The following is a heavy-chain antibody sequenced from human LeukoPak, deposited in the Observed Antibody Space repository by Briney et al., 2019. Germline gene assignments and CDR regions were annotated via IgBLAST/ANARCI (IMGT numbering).Heavy chain of an antibody. J-gene: IGHJ4*02. V-gene: IGHV1-18*01. CDR2: ISAYNGNT. CDR3: ARAYIHNWNEVWPEGYFDY. CDR1: GYTFTSYG. D-gene: IGHD1-20*01. Sequence: ASVKVSCKASGYTFTSYGISWVRQAPGQGLEWMGWISAYNGNTNYAQKLQGRVTMTTDTSTSTAYMELRSLRSDDTAVYYCARAYIHNWNEVWPEGYFDYWGQGTLVTVSS.